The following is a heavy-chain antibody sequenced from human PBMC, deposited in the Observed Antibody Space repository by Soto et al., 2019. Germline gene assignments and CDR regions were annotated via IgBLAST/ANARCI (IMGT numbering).Heavy chain of an antibody. V-gene: IGHV4-39*01. CDR3: ARQDKITIFGVAHNWFDP. D-gene: IGHD3-3*01. CDR1: GGSISSSSYY. CDR2: IYYSGST. Sequence: PSETLSLTCTVSGGSISSSSYYWGWIRQPPGKGLEWIGSIYYSGSTYYNPSLKSRVTISVGTSKNQFSLKLSSVTAADTAVYYCARQDKITIFGVAHNWFDPWGQGTLVTVSS. J-gene: IGHJ5*02.